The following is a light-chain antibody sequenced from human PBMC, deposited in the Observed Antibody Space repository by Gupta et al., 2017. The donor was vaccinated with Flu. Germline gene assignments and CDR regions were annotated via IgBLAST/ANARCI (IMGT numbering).Light chain of an antibody. V-gene: IGLV7-46*01. CDR2: DKR. CDR3: SLDYSGVMV. J-gene: IGLJ2*01. CDR1: TENGSSTDC. Sequence: GTVTPTSGTSTENGSSTDCSYWNQQEPGQNPRTVIYDKRTTTAWTPARCSGSLNGGKAALTVAGAQHEDEDDYYCSLDYSGVMVFGGGTKLTVL.